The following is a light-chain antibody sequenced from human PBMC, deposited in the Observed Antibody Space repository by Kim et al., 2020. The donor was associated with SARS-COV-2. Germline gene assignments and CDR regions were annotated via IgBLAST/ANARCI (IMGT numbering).Light chain of an antibody. J-gene: IGKJ1*01. V-gene: IGKV2-28*01. CDR3: MQALQTQ. CDR1: QSLLHSNGYNY. CDR2: LGS. Sequence: DIVMTQSPLSLPVTPGEPASISCMSSQSLLHSNGYNYLDWYLQKPGQSPQLLIYLGSNRASGVPDRFSGSGSGTDFTLKISRVEAEDVGVYYCMQALQTQFGQGTKVDIK.